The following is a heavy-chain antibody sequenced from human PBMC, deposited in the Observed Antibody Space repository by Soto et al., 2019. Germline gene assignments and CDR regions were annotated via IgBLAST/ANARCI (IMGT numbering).Heavy chain of an antibody. CDR1: GGSISTSSYH. CDR2: IYYSGST. J-gene: IGHJ6*03. Sequence: PSETLSLTCSVSGGSISTSSYHWGWIRQPPGKGLEWIGSIYYSGSTYYNPSLKSRVTMSVDTSKKQFTLKLSSVTAADTAVYYCARENYYDVVTGFFFPNSMDVWDKGTTVTVSS. D-gene: IGHD3-9*01. V-gene: IGHV4-39*02. CDR3: ARENYYDVVTGFFFPNSMDV.